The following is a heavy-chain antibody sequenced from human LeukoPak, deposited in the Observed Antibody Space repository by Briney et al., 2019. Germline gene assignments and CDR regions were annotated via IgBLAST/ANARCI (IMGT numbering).Heavy chain of an antibody. D-gene: IGHD5-24*01. CDR2: ISGTGGTT. CDR1: GFTFSSYA. V-gene: IGHV3-23*01. CDR3: AKDRLEMSTTTYFDY. Sequence: GGSLRLSCAASGFTFSSYAMHWVRQAPGKGLEWVSLISGTGGTTYYADSVKGRFTISRDNSKNTLFLQMNSLRAEDTAVYYCAKDRLEMSTTTYFDYWGQGTLVTVSS. J-gene: IGHJ4*02.